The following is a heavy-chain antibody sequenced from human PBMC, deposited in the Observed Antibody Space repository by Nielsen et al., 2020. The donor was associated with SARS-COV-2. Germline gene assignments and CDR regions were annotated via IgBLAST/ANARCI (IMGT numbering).Heavy chain of an antibody. Sequence: GESLKISCAASGFTFSSYGMHWVRQAPGKGLEWVAVISYDGSNKYYADSVNGRFTISRDNSKNTLYLQMNSLRAEDTAVYYCAGPLDPRYGSGWFFDYWGQGTLVTVSS. CDR1: GFTFSSYG. V-gene: IGHV3-30*03. J-gene: IGHJ4*02. D-gene: IGHD3-10*01. CDR3: AGPLDPRYGSGWFFDY. CDR2: ISYDGSNK.